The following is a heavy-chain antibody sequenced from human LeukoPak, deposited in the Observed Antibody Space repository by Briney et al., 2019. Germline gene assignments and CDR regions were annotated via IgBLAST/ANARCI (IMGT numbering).Heavy chain of an antibody. Sequence: PSQTLSLTCTVSGGSISTGSYYWTWIRQRAGKGLEWIGRLYSSGSTNYNPSLKSRVTISVDTSKNQFSMNLNSVTAADTAVYYCATDMVRGDNNWFDTWGQGTLVTVSS. D-gene: IGHD3-10*01. CDR1: GGSISTGSYY. J-gene: IGHJ5*02. CDR3: ATDMVRGDNNWFDT. CDR2: LYSSGST. V-gene: IGHV4-61*02.